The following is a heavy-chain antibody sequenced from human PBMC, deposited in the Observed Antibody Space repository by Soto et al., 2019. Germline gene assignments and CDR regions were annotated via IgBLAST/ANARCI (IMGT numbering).Heavy chain of an antibody. J-gene: IGHJ6*03. CDR1: GYTFTSYD. V-gene: IGHV1-8*01. Sequence: ASVKVSCKASGYTFTSYDINLVRQATGQGLEWMGWMNPNSGNTGYAQKFQGRVTMTRNTSISTAYMELSSLRSEDTAVYYCARGSSLRFLEWLTLLNRHYYYYYMAVWGKGTTVTVSS. D-gene: IGHD3-3*01. CDR2: MNPNSGNT. CDR3: ARGSSLRFLEWLTLLNRHYYYYYMAV.